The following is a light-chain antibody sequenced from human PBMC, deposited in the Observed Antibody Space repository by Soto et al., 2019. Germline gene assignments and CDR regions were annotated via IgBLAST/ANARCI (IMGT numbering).Light chain of an antibody. Sequence: EIVLTQSPATLSLSPGERATLSCRASQSVSNYLAWYQQKPGQAPRLLIYDASNRATGIPARFSGSGSWTDVTHTITILEPEDFAVYYCQQRSNWPPALTFGGGTKVEIK. J-gene: IGKJ4*01. CDR2: DAS. CDR1: QSVSNY. CDR3: QQRSNWPPALT. V-gene: IGKV3-11*01.